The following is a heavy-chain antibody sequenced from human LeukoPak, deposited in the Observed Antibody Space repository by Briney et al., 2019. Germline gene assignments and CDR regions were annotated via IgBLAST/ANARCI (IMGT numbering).Heavy chain of an antibody. D-gene: IGHD3-22*01. Sequence: SETLSLTCTVSGGSIDTYYWSWIRQPPGKGLEWIGYIYYSGSTNYNPSLKSRVTISVDTSKNQFSLKLSSVTAADTAVYYCARGATDSSGYAFDIWGQGTMVTVSS. CDR3: ARGATDSSGYAFDI. CDR1: GGSIDTYY. J-gene: IGHJ3*02. CDR2: IYYSGST. V-gene: IGHV4-59*01.